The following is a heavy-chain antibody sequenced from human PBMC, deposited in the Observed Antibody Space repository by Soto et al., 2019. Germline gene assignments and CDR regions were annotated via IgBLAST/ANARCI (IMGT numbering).Heavy chain of an antibody. J-gene: IGHJ4*02. Sequence: QVQLQESGPGLVKPSETLSLTCTVSGGSISSYYWSWIRQPPGKGLEWMGYIYYSGSTNYNPSLKRRVTISEGPSKNPFALRLSSVSAADTAVYYCASHRGDIVVLPAGEIDYWGQGTLVTVSS. CDR3: ASHRGDIVVLPAGEIDY. D-gene: IGHD2-2*01. V-gene: IGHV4-59*08. CDR1: GGSISSYY. CDR2: IYYSGST.